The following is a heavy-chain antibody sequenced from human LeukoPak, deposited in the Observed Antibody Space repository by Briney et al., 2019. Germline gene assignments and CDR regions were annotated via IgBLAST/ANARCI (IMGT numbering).Heavy chain of an antibody. J-gene: IGHJ5*02. Sequence: SGGSLRLSCTASGFTFSSYTMNWFRQAPGKGLEWVSSISSSSSYIYYADSVKGRFTISRDNAKNSLYLQMNSLRAEDTAVYYCATVRLAAAGFDPWGQGTLVTVSS. CDR2: ISSSSSYI. CDR3: ATVRLAAAGFDP. D-gene: IGHD6-13*01. CDR1: GFTFSSYT. V-gene: IGHV3-21*01.